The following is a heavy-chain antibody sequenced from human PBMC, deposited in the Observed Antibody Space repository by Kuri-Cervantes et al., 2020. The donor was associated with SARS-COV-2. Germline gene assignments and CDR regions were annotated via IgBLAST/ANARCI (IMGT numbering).Heavy chain of an antibody. Sequence: SETLSLTCTVSGGSITSNGHYWGRIRQSPGKGLEWIGNVYHSGAAYYNPSLRSRVTMAVDTSKSQYSLRLTSVTAADTAVYYCARDPDWGVATRTYDYWDQGTLVTVSS. CDR2: VYHSGAA. CDR1: GGSITSNGHY. CDR3: ARDPDWGVATRTYDY. V-gene: IGHV4-39*02. D-gene: IGHD5-12*01. J-gene: IGHJ4*02.